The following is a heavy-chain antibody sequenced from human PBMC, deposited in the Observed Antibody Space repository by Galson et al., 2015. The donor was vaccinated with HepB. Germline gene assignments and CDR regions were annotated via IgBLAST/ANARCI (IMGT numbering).Heavy chain of an antibody. CDR2: IYSGGST. V-gene: IGHV3-66*01. D-gene: IGHD5-18*01. J-gene: IGHJ6*02. CDR1: GFTVSSNY. Sequence: SLRLSCAASGFTVSSNYMSWVRQAPGKGLEWVSVIYSGGSTYYADSVKGRFTISRDNSKNTLYLQMNSLRAEDTAVYYCARDFRGYSYGRGGMDVWGQGTTVTVSS. CDR3: ARDFRGYSYGRGGMDV.